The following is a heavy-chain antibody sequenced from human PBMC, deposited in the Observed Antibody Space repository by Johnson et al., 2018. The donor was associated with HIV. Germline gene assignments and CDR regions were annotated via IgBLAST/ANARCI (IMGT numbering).Heavy chain of an antibody. Sequence: VQLVESGGGLEQPGGSLRLSCADSGCTFSRDDMHGVRQAPGKGLEWVANIQQDGSDTYYVDSVKGRFTISRDNDKNSLYLQMNSLRVDDTALFYCAKERAYIRTFDILGQGTLVTVSS. CDR3: AKERAYIRTFDI. D-gene: IGHD5-18*01. J-gene: IGHJ3*02. CDR2: IQQDGSDT. CDR1: GCTFSRDD. V-gene: IGHV3-7*05.